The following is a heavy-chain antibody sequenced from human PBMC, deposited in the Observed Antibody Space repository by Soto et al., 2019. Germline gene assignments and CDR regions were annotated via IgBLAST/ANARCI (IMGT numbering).Heavy chain of an antibody. Sequence: QVQLVQSGAEVKQSGSSAKVSCKASGGTFSSHRINWVRQAPGQGLEWVGGIVPIRRTADYAQTFQGRVIITADESARTSYMELRSLRSQDTAVYYCVRDSGAKLSSSWGQGTLVTVSS. CDR1: GGTFSSHR. D-gene: IGHD6-13*01. J-gene: IGHJ4*02. CDR3: VRDSGAKLSSS. CDR2: IVPIRRTA. V-gene: IGHV1-69*01.